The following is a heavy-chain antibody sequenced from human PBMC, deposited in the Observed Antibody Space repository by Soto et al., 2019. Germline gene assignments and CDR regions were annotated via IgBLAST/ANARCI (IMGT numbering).Heavy chain of an antibody. D-gene: IGHD4-4*01. CDR2: INPSGGGT. CDR1: GYTFSSYY. J-gene: IGHJ4*02. CDR3: ARYDYNGYYFDY. V-gene: IGHV1-46*01. Sequence: GASVKVSCTASGYTFSSYYMHWVRQAPGQGYEWMGIINPSGGGTTYAQKFQGRVTMTRDTSTSTVYMELSSLRSEDTAVYYCARYDYNGYYFDYWGQGTLVTVSS.